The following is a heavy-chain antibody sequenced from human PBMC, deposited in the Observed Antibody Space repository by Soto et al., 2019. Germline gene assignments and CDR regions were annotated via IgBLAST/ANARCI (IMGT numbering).Heavy chain of an antibody. CDR1: GFTFSDYY. J-gene: IGHJ4*02. V-gene: IGHV3-11*01. D-gene: IGHD3-16*01. CDR3: ARGFLDFVGD. CDR2: ISSRGTTI. Sequence: GGSLRLSCAASGFTFSDYYMNWIRQAPGKGLEWVSYISSRGTTIYYADSVKGRFTISRDNAKNSLYLQMNSLRAEDTAVHYCARGFLDFVGDWGQGTLVTVSS.